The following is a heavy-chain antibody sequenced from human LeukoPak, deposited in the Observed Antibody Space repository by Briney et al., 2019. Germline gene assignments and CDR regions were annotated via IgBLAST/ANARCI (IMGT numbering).Heavy chain of an antibody. CDR3: ARDPTYYDRSGYDY. V-gene: IGHV3-7*01. Sequence: GGSLRLSCAASQFTFSSHWMSWFRQAPGKGMEWVAIINQDGSENYYVDSVKGRFTISRDNTKSSLFLQMNTLRPEDTAVYYCARDPTYYDRSGYDYWGQGTVVTVSS. D-gene: IGHD3-22*01. J-gene: IGHJ4*02. CDR2: INQDGSEN. CDR1: QFTFSSHW.